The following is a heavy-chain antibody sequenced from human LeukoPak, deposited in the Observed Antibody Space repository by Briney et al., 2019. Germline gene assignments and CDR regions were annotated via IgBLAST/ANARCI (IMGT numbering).Heavy chain of an antibody. CDR1: GFTFSSYS. CDR2: ISSSSSYI. J-gene: IGHJ5*02. D-gene: IGHD3-10*01. Sequence: GGSLRLSCAASGFTFSSYSMNWVRQAPGKGLEWVSSISSSSSYIYYADSVKGRFTISRDNAKNSLYLQMNSLRAEDTAVYYCARTVPMVRGVIIKFDPWGQGTLVTVSS. V-gene: IGHV3-21*04. CDR3: ARTVPMVRGVIIKFDP.